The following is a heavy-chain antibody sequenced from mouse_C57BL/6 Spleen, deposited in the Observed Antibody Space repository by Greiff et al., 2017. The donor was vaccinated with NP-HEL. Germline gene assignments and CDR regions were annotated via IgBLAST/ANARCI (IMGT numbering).Heavy chain of an antibody. CDR3: ARRDDYLYYFDY. CDR1: GYSFTSYY. Sequence: QLQQSGPELVKPGASVKISCKASGYSFTSYYIHWVKQRPGQGLEWIGWIYPGSGNTKYNEKFKGKATLTADTSSSTAYMQLSSLTSEDSAVYYCARRDDYLYYFDYWGQGTTLTVSS. D-gene: IGHD2-4*01. J-gene: IGHJ2*01. V-gene: IGHV1-66*01. CDR2: IYPGSGNT.